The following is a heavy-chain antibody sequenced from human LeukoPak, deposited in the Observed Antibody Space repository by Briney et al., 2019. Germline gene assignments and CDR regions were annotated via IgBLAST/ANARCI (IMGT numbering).Heavy chain of an antibody. CDR2: FSNSGET. V-gene: IGHV3-23*01. Sequence: GGSLRLSCAASGFTFSTYAMAWVRQAPGKGLEWVSAFSNSGETHYADSVKGRFTVSRDNSKNTLYLQMNSLRADDTAIYYCARDLGWLHYADWGQGTLVTVSS. J-gene: IGHJ4*02. CDR1: GFTFSTYA. CDR3: ARDLGWLHYAD. D-gene: IGHD5-12*01.